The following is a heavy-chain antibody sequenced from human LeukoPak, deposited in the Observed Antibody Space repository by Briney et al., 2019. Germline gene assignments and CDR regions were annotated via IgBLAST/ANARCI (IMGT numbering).Heavy chain of an antibody. V-gene: IGHV1-18*01. J-gene: IGHJ3*02. CDR1: GYTFTIHG. CDR2: ISTYKGDT. CDR3: ARAATVAALPYDVFDI. D-gene: IGHD4-23*01. Sequence: ASVTLSCKSSGYTFTIHGFNWVRHAQGQGKELMGWISTYKGDTNNAQKLQGRVTMTTDTPTSTAYMELRSLRSDDTAVYYCARAATVAALPYDVFDIWGQGTMVTVSS.